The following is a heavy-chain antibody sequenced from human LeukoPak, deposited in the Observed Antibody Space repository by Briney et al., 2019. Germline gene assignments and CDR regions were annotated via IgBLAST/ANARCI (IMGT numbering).Heavy chain of an antibody. D-gene: IGHD4-23*01. J-gene: IGHJ6*03. CDR2: LDSSGST. V-gene: IGHV4-39*01. Sequence: SETLSLTCTVSGGSISSRSDYWGWLRPTPGKGLEWVGNLDSSGSTYYNPSLKSRVTISVGTSKNQFSLNLRSVTAADTAIYFCSRSHDYGGLYFYYYMDVWGKGTTVTVSS. CDR1: GGSISSRSDY. CDR3: SRSHDYGGLYFYYYMDV.